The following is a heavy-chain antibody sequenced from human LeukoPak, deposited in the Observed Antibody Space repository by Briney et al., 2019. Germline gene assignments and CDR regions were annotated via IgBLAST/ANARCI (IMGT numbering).Heavy chain of an antibody. CDR1: GFTFSSYS. CDR3: ARGAKYYDILTGYSGPDY. CDR2: ISSSSSYI. J-gene: IGHJ4*02. Sequence: GGSLRLSCAASGFTFSSYSMNWVRQAPGKGLEWVSSISSSSSYIYYADSVKGRFTISRDNAKNSLYLQMNSLRAGDTAVYYCARGAKYYDILTGYSGPDYWGQGTLVTVSS. D-gene: IGHD3-9*01. V-gene: IGHV3-21*01.